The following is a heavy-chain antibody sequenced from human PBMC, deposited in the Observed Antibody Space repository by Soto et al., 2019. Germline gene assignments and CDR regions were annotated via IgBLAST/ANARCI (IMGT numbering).Heavy chain of an antibody. V-gene: IGHV4-39*01. CDR1: GGSISSSSYY. CDR3: ARHRGYYDILTGYYTELNFDY. D-gene: IGHD3-9*01. J-gene: IGHJ4*02. Sequence: SETLALTCTVSGGSISSSSYYWGWIRQPPGKGLEWIGSIYYSGSTYYNPSLESRVTISVDTSKNQFSLKLSSVTAADTAVYYCARHRGYYDILTGYYTELNFDYWGQGTLVTSPQ. CDR2: IYYSGST.